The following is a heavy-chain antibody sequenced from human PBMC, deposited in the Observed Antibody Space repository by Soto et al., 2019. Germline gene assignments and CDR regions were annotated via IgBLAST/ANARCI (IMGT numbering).Heavy chain of an antibody. CDR2: VNPDGSTT. V-gene: IGHV3-74*01. D-gene: IGHD1-26*01. J-gene: IGHJ5*02. CDR1: KFSFSDYW. CDR3: AKVASGSYDWFDP. Sequence: EVQLVESGGGLVQPGGSLRLSCAASKFSFSDYWMHWVRQAPGKGLMWVSRVNPDGSTTTYADSVKGRFTISRDNAKNTVSLRMHSLRAGDTAVYYCAKVASGSYDWFDPWGQGTLVTVSS.